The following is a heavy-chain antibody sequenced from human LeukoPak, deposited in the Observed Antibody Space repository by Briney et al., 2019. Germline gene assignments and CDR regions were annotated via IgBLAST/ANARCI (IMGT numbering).Heavy chain of an antibody. CDR2: ISSSGSTI. D-gene: IGHD3-10*01. CDR3: ARDHYYGSEDPYYMDV. Sequence: SLRLSCAASGFTFSDYYMSWIRQAPGKGLEWVSYISSSGSTIYYADSVKGRFTISRDNAKNSLYLQMNSLRAEDTAVYYCARDHYYGSEDPYYMDVWGKGTTVTVSS. CDR1: GFTFSDYY. V-gene: IGHV3-11*04. J-gene: IGHJ6*03.